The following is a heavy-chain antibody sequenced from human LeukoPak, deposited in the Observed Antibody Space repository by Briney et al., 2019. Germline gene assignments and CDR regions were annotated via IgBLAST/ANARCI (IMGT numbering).Heavy chain of an antibody. CDR2: TYYRSKWYH. CDR3: ARDSGTYSPYFDS. J-gene: IGHJ4*02. D-gene: IGHD2-21*01. Sequence: SQTLSLTCAISGDSVSSDSAAWNWLRQSPSRGLEWLGRTYYRSKWYHDYAVSVKSRITIYPDTSKNQFSLHLNSVAPEDTAVYYCARDSGTYSPYFDSWGQGSLVTVPS. V-gene: IGHV6-1*01. CDR1: GDSVSSDSAA.